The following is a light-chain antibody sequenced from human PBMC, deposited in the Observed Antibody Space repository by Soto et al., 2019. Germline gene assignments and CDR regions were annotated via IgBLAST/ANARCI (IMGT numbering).Light chain of an antibody. V-gene: IGKV3-20*01. CDR3: QQYSASPLT. CDR1: QTVRTNY. Sequence: EIVLTQSPGTLSLSPGERSTLSCRASQTVRTNYLAWFQHKPGQAPRLLIYGASSRATGIPDRFSGSGSGTDFTLTINRLEPEDFAVYFCQQYSASPLTFGGGTKVEIK. CDR2: GAS. J-gene: IGKJ4*01.